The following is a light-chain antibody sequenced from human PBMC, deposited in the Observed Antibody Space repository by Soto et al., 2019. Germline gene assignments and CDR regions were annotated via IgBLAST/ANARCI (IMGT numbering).Light chain of an antibody. CDR2: DVN. CDR3: GSYTSTSSTLVV. Sequence: QSALTQPASVSGSPGQSITISCSGTSIDVGGYNYVSWYQQHPGKAPKLIIYDVNNRPSGVSNRFSGSKSANTASLTISGLQAEDEAVYYCGSYTSTSSTLVVFGGGTKLTVL. V-gene: IGLV2-14*03. J-gene: IGLJ2*01. CDR1: SIDVGGYNY.